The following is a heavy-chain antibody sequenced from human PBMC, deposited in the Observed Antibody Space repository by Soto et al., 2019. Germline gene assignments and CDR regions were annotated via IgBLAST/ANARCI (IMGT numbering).Heavy chain of an antibody. CDR1: GFTFSSYA. Sequence: GGSLRLSCAASGFTFSSYAMSWVRQAPGKGLEWVSAISGSGGSTYYADSVKGRFTISRDNSKNTLYLQMNSLRAEDTAVYYCASQWLRFFYYYYGMEVWGQGTTVTVSS. D-gene: IGHD5-12*01. CDR2: ISGSGGST. J-gene: IGHJ6*02. V-gene: IGHV3-23*01. CDR3: ASQWLRFFYYYYGMEV.